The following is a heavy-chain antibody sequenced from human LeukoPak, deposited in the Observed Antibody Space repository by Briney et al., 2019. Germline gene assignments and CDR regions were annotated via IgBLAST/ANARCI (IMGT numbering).Heavy chain of an antibody. CDR2: IYYSGST. J-gene: IGHJ5*02. CDR3: ARGCSSTSCYGWFDP. V-gene: IGHV4-61*05. D-gene: IGHD2-2*01. Sequence: SETLSLTCTVSGGSISSSSYYWGWIRQPPGKGLEWIGYIYYSGSTNYNPSLKSRVTISVDTSKNQFSLKLSSVTAADTAVYYCARGCSSTSCYGWFDPWGQGTLVTVSS. CDR1: GGSISSSSYY.